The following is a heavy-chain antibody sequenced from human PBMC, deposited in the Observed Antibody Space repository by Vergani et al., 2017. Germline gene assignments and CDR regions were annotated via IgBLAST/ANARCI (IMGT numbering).Heavy chain of an antibody. V-gene: IGHV4-59*01. D-gene: IGHD6-13*01. CDR2: IYYSGST. CDR3: AGGISSSWRGDPFDY. J-gene: IGHJ4*02. Sequence: QVQLQESGPGLVKPSETLSLTCTVSGGSISSYYWSWIRQPPGKGVEWIGYIYYSGSTNYNPSLKSRVTISVDTSKNQFSLKLSSVTAADTAVYYCAGGISSSWRGDPFDYWGQGTLVTVSS. CDR1: GGSISSYY.